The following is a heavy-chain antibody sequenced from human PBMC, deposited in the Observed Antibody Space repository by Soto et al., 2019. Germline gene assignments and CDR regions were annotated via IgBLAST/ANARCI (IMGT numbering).Heavy chain of an antibody. V-gene: IGHV1-69*01. CDR2: IIPIFGTA. J-gene: IGHJ6*02. D-gene: IGHD1-26*01. CDR3: AGEGRGATNTYYYYGMDV. Sequence: QVQLVQSGAEVKKPGSSVKVSCKASGGTFSSYAISWVRQAPGQGLEWMGGIIPIFGTANYAQKFQGRVTANADESTGRVDMGLRSLRAEDTDVYYCAGEGRGATNTYYYYGMDVWGQGTTVTVSS. CDR1: GGTFSSYA.